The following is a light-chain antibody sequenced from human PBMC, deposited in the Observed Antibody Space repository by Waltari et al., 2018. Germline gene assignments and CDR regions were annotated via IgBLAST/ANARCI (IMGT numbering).Light chain of an antibody. CDR3: QAWDSTTAVV. V-gene: IGLV3-1*01. Sequence: SSELTQPPSVSVSPGQTATITCSGDKLGDNYVSWYQQKPGQSPVVVISQDNKRPSGIPERLSGSNSGNTATLTIGGTQAMDEADYYCQAWDSTTAVVFGGGTKLTVL. J-gene: IGLJ2*01. CDR1: KLGDNY. CDR2: QDN.